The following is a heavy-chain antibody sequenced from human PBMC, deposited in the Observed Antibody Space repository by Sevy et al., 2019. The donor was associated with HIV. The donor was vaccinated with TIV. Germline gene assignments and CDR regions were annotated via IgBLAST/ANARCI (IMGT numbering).Heavy chain of an antibody. Sequence: GGSLRLSCTASGFTFSTYDIHWVRQAPGKGLEWVAIISYDGNYRYYSDSVRGRFSMSRDNSKNTAYLQMSGLSVEDTAVYYCAKNRPPGGSYFSRHWMDVWGRGTTVTVSS. CDR2: ISYDGNYR. CDR3: AKNRPPGGSYFSRHWMDV. J-gene: IGHJ6*02. D-gene: IGHD1-26*01. V-gene: IGHV3-30*18. CDR1: GFTFSTYD.